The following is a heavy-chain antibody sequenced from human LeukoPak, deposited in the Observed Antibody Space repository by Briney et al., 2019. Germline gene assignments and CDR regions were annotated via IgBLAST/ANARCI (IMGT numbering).Heavy chain of an antibody. CDR2: INPNSGGT. CDR1: GYTFTGYY. J-gene: IGHJ6*03. CDR3: ARDRRSSWYGYYYYYMDV. V-gene: IGHV1-2*02. D-gene: IGHD6-13*01. Sequence: ASVKVSCKASGYTFTGYYMHWVRQAPGQGLEWRGWINPNSGGTNYAQKFQGRVTMTRDTSISTAYMELSRLRSDDTAVYYCARDRRSSWYGYYYYYMDVWGKGTTVTISS.